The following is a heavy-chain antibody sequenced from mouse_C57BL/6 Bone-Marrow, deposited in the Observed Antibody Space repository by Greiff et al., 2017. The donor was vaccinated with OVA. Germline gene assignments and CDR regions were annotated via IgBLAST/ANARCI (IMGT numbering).Heavy chain of an antibody. V-gene: IGHV14-1*01. Sequence: EVKLMESGAELVRPGASVKLSCTASGFNIKDYYMHWVKQRPEQGLEWIGRIDPEDGDTEYAPKFQGKATMTADTSSNTAYLQLSSLTSEDTAVYYCTPFITTVVPFDYWGQGTTLTVSS. CDR2: IDPEDGDT. CDR1: GFNIKDYY. D-gene: IGHD1-1*01. CDR3: TPFITTVVPFDY. J-gene: IGHJ2*01.